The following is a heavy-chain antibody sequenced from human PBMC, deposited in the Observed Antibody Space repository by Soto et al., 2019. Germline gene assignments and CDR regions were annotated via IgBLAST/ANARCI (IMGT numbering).Heavy chain of an antibody. CDR2: IHHTGST. J-gene: IGHJ4*02. V-gene: IGHV4-59*11. D-gene: IGHD1-26*01. Sequence: SETLSLPCTVAGASITSHYWSWVRQPPGKGLEWIGYIHHTGSTSYNPSLQSRVTISVDRSNNQFSLELRSVTAADTAVYYCMRSAWGAHWGQGTLVTVSS. CDR1: GASITSHY. CDR3: MRSAWGAH.